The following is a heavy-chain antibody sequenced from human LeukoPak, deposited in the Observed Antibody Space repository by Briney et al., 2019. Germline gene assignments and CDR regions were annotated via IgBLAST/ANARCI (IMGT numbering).Heavy chain of an antibody. D-gene: IGHD1-26*01. CDR1: GGSISGSSYY. V-gene: IGHV4-39*01. CDR2: INHSGST. CDR3: ARQSGSYGGILDN. J-gene: IGHJ4*02. Sequence: PSQTLSLTCTVSGGSISGSSYYWSWIRQPPGKGLEWIGEINHSGSTYYNPSLKSRVTISVDTSRNEFSLRLSSVTAADTALYFCARQSGSYGGILDNWGQGILGTVSS.